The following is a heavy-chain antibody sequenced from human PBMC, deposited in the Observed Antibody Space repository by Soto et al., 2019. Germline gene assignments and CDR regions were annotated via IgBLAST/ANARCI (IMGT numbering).Heavy chain of an antibody. CDR1: GGSFSGYY. CDR3: ERGRKVQAAKGLYYYYYGMDV. J-gene: IGHJ6*02. D-gene: IGHD2-2*01. Sequence: PSETLSLTCAVYGGSFSGYYWSWIRQPPGKGLEWIGEINHSGSTNYNPSLKSRVTISVDTSKNQFSLKLSSVTAADTAVYYCERGRKVQAAKGLYYYYYGMDVWGQGTTVTFSS. CDR2: INHSGST. V-gene: IGHV4-34*01.